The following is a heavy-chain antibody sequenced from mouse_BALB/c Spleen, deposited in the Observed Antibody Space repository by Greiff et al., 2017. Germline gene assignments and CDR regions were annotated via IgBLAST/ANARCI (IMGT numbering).Heavy chain of an antibody. CDR1: GFAFSSYD. CDR3: ARLRLDTGYYFDY. CDR2: ISSGGGST. Sequence: EVMLVESGGGLVKPGGSLKLSCAASGFAFSSYDMSWVRQTPEKRLEWVAYISSGGGSTYYPDTVKGRFTISRDNAKNTLYLQMSSLKSEDTAMYYCARLRLDTGYYFDYWGQGTTLTVSS. J-gene: IGHJ2*01. V-gene: IGHV5-12-1*01.